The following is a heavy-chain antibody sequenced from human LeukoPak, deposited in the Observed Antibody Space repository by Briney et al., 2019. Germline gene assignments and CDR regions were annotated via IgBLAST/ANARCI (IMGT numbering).Heavy chain of an antibody. CDR1: GFTFIDYY. D-gene: IGHD3-22*01. V-gene: IGHV3-11*01. CDR3: AGEYYYDSSGYYRGSWFDP. J-gene: IGHJ5*02. CDR2: ISSSGSTI. Sequence: MSGGSLRLSCAASGFTFIDYYMSWIRQAPGKGLEWVSYISSSGSTIYYADSVKGRFTISRDNAKNSLYLQMNSLRAEDTAVYYCAGEYYYDSSGYYRGSWFDPWGQGTLVTVSS.